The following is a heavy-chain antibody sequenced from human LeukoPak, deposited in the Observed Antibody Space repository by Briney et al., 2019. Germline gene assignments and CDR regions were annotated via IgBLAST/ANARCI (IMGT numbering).Heavy chain of an antibody. D-gene: IGHD5-18*01. J-gene: IGHJ4*02. V-gene: IGHV4-39*07. CDR2: VYYSGST. CDR1: GGSVNNYY. CDR3: ARVGSGYSYGPFDY. Sequence: PETLSLTCTVSGGSVNNYYWGWIRQPPGMGLDWIGIVYYSGSTYYNPSLKSRVTISVDTSKNQFSLKLNSVTAADTAVYYCARVGSGYSYGPFDYWGQGTLVTVSS.